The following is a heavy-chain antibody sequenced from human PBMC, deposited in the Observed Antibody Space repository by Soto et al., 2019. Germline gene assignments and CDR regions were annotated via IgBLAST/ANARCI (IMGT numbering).Heavy chain of an antibody. CDR3: AREEGSSVAAFDI. CDR2: IWYDGSNK. J-gene: IGHJ3*02. V-gene: IGHV3-33*01. D-gene: IGHD3-22*01. Sequence: GGSLRLSCAASGFTFSSYGMHWVRQAPGKGLEWVAVIWYDGSNKYYADSVKGRFTISRDNSKNTLYLQMNSLRAEDTAVYYCAREEGSSVAAFDIWGQGTMVTVSS. CDR1: GFTFSSYG.